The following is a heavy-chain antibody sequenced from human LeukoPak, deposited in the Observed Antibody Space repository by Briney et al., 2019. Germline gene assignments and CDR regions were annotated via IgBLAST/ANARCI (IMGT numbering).Heavy chain of an antibody. V-gene: IGHV1-18*01. CDR3: ARGGVTSVVDV. D-gene: IGHD4-23*01. Sequence: DSVKVSCKTSGYTFRNYGITWVRQIPGQGLEWMGWISPYNGNTNYAQKLQGRVTMTTDTSTSTAYMELRSLTSDDTAVYYCARGGVTSVVDVWGKGTTVTISS. CDR2: ISPYNGNT. J-gene: IGHJ6*04. CDR1: GYTFRNYG.